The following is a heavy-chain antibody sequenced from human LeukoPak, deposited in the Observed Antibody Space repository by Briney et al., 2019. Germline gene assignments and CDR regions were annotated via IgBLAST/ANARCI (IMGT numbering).Heavy chain of an antibody. CDR2: IYYSGST. Sequence: SETLSLTCTVSGGSISSGGYYWSWIRQHAGKGLEWIGYIYYSGSTYYNPSLKSRVTISVDTSKNQFSLKLSSVTAADTAVYYCARFEYSSCWYGNLFDPWGQGTLVTVSS. CDR3: ARFEYSSCWYGNLFDP. J-gene: IGHJ5*02. CDR1: GGSISSGGYY. D-gene: IGHD6-13*01. V-gene: IGHV4-31*03.